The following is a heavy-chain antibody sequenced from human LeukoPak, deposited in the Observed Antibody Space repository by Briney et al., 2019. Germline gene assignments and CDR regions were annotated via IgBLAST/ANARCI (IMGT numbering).Heavy chain of an antibody. D-gene: IGHD3-10*01. CDR1: GYPFTSYG. Sequence: ASVKVSCKASGYPFTSYGISWVRQAPGQGVEGMGWISGYNGNTNYAQKLQGRVNMTTDTSTSTAYMELRSLRSDDTDVYYCARSGRDYFDYWGQGTLVTVSS. J-gene: IGHJ4*02. CDR2: ISGYNGNT. CDR3: ARSGRDYFDY. V-gene: IGHV1-18*04.